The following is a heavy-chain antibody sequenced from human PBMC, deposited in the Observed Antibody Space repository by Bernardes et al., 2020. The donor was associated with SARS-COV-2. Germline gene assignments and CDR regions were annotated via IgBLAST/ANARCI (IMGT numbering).Heavy chain of an antibody. D-gene: IGHD3-10*01. J-gene: IGHJ4*02. CDR2: MYDGGST. V-gene: IGHV4-61*01. Sequence: SEPLSLTCTVSGGSVSSGSYYWSWIRQPPGKGLEWIGYMYDGGSTKYNPSLKSRVTISGDASKNQFSLKLTSVIAADTAVYYCARRTNYYGSGSYLFDYWGPGTLVTVSS. CDR3: ARRTNYYGSGSYLFDY. CDR1: GGSVSSGSYY.